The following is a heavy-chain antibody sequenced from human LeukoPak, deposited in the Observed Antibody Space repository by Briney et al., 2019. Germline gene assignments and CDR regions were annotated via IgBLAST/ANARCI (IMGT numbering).Heavy chain of an antibody. CDR3: AKDPMVRGATYDY. D-gene: IGHD3-10*01. J-gene: IGHJ4*02. V-gene: IGHV3-23*01. CDR2: IGDSGRNT. CDR1: GXTFSRYA. Sequence: PGGSLRLSCAASGXTFSRYAXTWXXXYXGXGLXWVXAIGDSGRNTYYADSVRGRFTISRDNSKNTLYLQMNGLRAEDTAIYYCAKDPMVRGATYDYWGQGTLVTVPS.